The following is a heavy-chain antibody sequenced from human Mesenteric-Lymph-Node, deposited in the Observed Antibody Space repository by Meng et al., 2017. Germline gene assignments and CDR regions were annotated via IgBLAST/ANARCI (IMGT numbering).Heavy chain of an antibody. D-gene: IGHD3-10*01. Sequence: QVQLQESGSGLVRPSPTLSLTCAVSGDSITGGDYSWTWIRQPPGKGLEWIGYIYHGVNIYYTPSLRSRVTISVDKSRNQFSLKLTSVSAADTAVYYCVRDTRRGGGWFDPWGQGTLVTVSS. J-gene: IGHJ5*02. CDR1: GDSITGGDYS. CDR3: VRDTRRGGGWFDP. CDR2: IYHGVNI. V-gene: IGHV4-30-2*01.